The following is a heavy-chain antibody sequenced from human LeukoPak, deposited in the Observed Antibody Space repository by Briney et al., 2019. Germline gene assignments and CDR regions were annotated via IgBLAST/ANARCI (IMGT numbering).Heavy chain of an antibody. V-gene: IGHV3-7*01. CDR3: ARNDWGLGSFWYFTL. CDR2: IKQDGSEK. Sequence: TGGSLRISCEASEFTFSHYWMSWVRQAPGKGLEWVAYIKQDGSEKHYADSVKGRFTISRDNAKNSLFLQSNSLRVEDTAIYFCARNDWGLGSFWYFTLWGRGTLVTVSS. J-gene: IGHJ2*01. D-gene: IGHD7-27*01. CDR1: EFTFSHYW.